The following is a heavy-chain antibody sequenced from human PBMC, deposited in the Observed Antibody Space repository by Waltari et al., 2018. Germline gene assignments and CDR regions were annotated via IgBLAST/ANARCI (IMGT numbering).Heavy chain of an antibody. Sequence: QVQLVQSGAEVKKPGASVTVSCQASGYTFTSYGISWVRQAPAQGLEWMGWISAYNGNTNYAQKLQGRVTMTTDTSTSTAYMELRSLRSDDTAVYYCAVLQGEGVGATLYYFDYWGQGTLVTVSS. CDR3: AVLQGEGVGATLYYFDY. J-gene: IGHJ4*02. D-gene: IGHD1-26*01. V-gene: IGHV1-18*01. CDR2: ISAYNGNT. CDR1: GYTFTSYG.